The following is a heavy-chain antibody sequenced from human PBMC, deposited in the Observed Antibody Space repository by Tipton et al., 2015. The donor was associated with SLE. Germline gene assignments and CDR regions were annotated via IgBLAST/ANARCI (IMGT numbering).Heavy chain of an antibody. CDR2: IVFGGST. D-gene: IGHD4-17*01. V-gene: IGHV4-39*07. CDR1: GDSISSKTYF. CDR3: ARDYGDFNWFDP. J-gene: IGHJ5*02. Sequence: PGLVKPSETLSLACTVSGDSISSKTYFWGWIRQSPEKGLEWLGSIVFGGSTYRNPSLMSRVSISIDTSKNQFSLRLGSVTAADTAMYYCARDYGDFNWFDPWGQGTLVIVSS.